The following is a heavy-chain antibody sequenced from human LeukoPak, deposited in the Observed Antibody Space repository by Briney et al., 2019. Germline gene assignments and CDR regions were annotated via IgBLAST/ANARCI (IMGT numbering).Heavy chain of an antibody. CDR2: IYTGGST. CDR1: GFTVSTTY. J-gene: IGHJ4*02. Sequence: PGGSLRLSCAASGFTVSTTYMSWVRQAPGKGLEWVSIIYTGGSTYYAHSVKGRFTISRDNAKNSLYLQMNSLRAEDTAVYYCAPGSSSWAFDYWGQGTLVTVSS. V-gene: IGHV3-53*01. CDR3: APGSSSWAFDY. D-gene: IGHD6-13*01.